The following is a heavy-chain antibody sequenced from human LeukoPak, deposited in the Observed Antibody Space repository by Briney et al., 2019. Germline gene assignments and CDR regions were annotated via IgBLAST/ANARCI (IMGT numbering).Heavy chain of an antibody. V-gene: IGHV3-7*03. D-gene: IGHD1-20*01. CDR3: ARVGYDWNGMDV. Sequence: GGSLRLSCAASGFTFSSYWMSWVRQAPGTGLEWVANINRVGGEIYYVDSVKGRFTISRDNVKNSLYLEMNSLRVEDTAVYYCARVGYDWNGMDVWGQGTTVTVSS. CDR2: INRVGGEI. J-gene: IGHJ6*02. CDR1: GFTFSSYW.